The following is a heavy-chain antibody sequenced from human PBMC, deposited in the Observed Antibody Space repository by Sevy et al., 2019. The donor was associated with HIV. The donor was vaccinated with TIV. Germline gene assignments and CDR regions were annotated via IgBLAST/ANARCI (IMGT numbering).Heavy chain of an antibody. CDR3: ARVQRGGVPDY. CDR1: GYTFIAHY. J-gene: IGHJ4*02. D-gene: IGHD3-10*01. CDR2: ISPDSGDR. Sequence: ASVKVSCTSSGYTFIAHYLHWVRQAPGQGLEWMGWISPDSGDRKYTEKFQGRVTMTMDTSISTAYMELITLRSDDTAVYFCARVQRGGVPDYWGQGTLVTVSS. V-gene: IGHV1-2*02.